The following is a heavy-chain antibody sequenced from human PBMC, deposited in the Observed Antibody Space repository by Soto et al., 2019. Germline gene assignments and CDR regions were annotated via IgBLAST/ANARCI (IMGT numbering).Heavy chain of an antibody. V-gene: IGHV3-30-3*01. J-gene: IGHJ6*02. CDR3: ARDMQQLGARYYYGMDV. CDR2: ISYGGSNK. D-gene: IGHD6-13*01. CDR1: GFTFSSYA. Sequence: LRLSCAASGFTFSSYAMRWVRQAPGKGLEWVAVISYGGSNKYYADSVKSRFTISRDNSKNTLYLQMNSLRAEDTAVYYCARDMQQLGARYYYGMDVWGQGTTVTVSS.